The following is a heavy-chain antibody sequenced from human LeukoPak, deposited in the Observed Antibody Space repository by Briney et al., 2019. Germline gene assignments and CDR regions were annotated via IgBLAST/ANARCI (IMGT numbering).Heavy chain of an antibody. CDR2: INHSGST. V-gene: IGHV4-34*01. J-gene: IGHJ4*02. Sequence: PSETLSLTCAVYGXSFSGYYWSWIRQPPGKGLEWIGEINHSGSTNYNPSLKSRVTISVDTSKNQSSLKLSSVTAADTAVYYCARDLTVTLYIFDYWGQGTLVTVSS. CDR1: GXSFSGYY. D-gene: IGHD4-17*01. CDR3: ARDLTVTLYIFDY.